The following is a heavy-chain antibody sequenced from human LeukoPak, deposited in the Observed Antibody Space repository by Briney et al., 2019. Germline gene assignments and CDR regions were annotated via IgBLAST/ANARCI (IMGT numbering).Heavy chain of an antibody. D-gene: IGHD2-15*01. J-gene: IGHJ3*02. CDR3: AKDGGSHDAFDI. Sequence: PGGSLRLSCAASGFTFSSYAMSWVRQAPGKGLEWVSAISGSGGSTYYADSVKGRFTISRDNSKNTLYLQMSSLRAEDTAVYYCAKDGGSHDAFDIWSQGTMVTVSS. CDR1: GFTFSSYA. CDR2: ISGSGGST. V-gene: IGHV3-23*01.